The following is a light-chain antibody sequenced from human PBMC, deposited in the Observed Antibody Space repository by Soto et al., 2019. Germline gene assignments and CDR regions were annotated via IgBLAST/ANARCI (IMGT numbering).Light chain of an antibody. V-gene: IGLV2-23*01. J-gene: IGLJ1*01. CDR1: RSDVGSFNL. CDR3: CSYAGSSTYV. Sequence: HSVLTQPASVTGSPGQSITISCTGTRSDVGSFNLVSWYQQHPGKAPKLMIYETDKRPSGVSNRFSGSKSGNTASLTISGLQAEDEADYYCCSYAGSSTYVFGAGTKVTVL. CDR2: ETD.